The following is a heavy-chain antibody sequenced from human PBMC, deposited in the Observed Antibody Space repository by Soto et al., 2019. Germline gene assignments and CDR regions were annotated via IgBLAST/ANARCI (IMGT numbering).Heavy chain of an antibody. Sequence: QVQLVESGGGVVQPGRSLRLSCAASGFTFSSYGMHWVRQAPGKGLEWVAVISYDGSNKYYADSVKGRFTISRDNSKNTLYLQMNSLRAEDKAVYYCAKVSRSVVVTAPYESWGQGTLVTVSS. V-gene: IGHV3-30*18. CDR1: GFTFSSYG. J-gene: IGHJ5*02. CDR3: AKVSRSVVVTAPYES. CDR2: ISYDGSNK. D-gene: IGHD2-21*02.